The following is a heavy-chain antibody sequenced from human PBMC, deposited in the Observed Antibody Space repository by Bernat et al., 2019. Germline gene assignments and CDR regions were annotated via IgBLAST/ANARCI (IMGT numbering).Heavy chain of an antibody. CDR1: GYTLTELS. CDR3: ATGVGVGATVYYFDY. J-gene: IGHJ4*02. CDR2: FDPEDGET. D-gene: IGHD1-26*01. V-gene: IGHV1-24*01. Sequence: QVQLVQSGAEVKKPGASVKVSCKVSGYTLTELSMHWVRQAPGKGLEWMGGFDPEDGETIYAQKFQGRVTMTEDTYTETAYRELSSRRSEDTAVYYCATGVGVGATVYYFDYWGQGTLVTVSS.